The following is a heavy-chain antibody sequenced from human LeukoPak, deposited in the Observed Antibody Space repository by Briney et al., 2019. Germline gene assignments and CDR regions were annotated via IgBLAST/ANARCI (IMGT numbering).Heavy chain of an antibody. V-gene: IGHV4-59*08. J-gene: IGHJ3*02. Sequence: SETLSLSCTVSGGSISSYYWSWIRQPPGKGLGGIGYIYYSRSPTYNPSLKSRVTISVDTSKNQFSLKLGSVTAADTAVYYCASQRRDGYHDAFDIWGQGTMVTVSS. CDR3: ASQRRDGYHDAFDI. CDR1: GGSISSYY. CDR2: IYYSRSP. D-gene: IGHD5-24*01.